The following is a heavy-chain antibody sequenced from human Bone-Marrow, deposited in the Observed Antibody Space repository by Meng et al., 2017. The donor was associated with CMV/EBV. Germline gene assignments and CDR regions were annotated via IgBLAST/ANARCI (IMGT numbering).Heavy chain of an antibody. CDR1: GGSISSSSYY. D-gene: IGHD2-2*01. CDR3: ARASRSRYCSSTSCLGGYFDY. CDR2: IYYSGST. J-gene: IGHJ4*02. Sequence: SETLSLTCTVSGGSISSSSYYWGWIRQPPGKGLEWIGSIYYSGSTYYNPSLKSRVTISVDTSKNQFSLKLSSVTAADTAVYYCARASRSRYCSSTSCLGGYFDYWGQGTRVTVYS. V-gene: IGHV4-39*07.